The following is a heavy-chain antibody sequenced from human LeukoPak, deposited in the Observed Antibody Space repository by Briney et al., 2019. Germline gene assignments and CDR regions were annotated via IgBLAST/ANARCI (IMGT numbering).Heavy chain of an antibody. J-gene: IGHJ4*02. Sequence: GGSLRLSCGVSGFSLSNYWMTWVRQAPGKGLEWLGSVEEDGSERYHVDSLKGRFTISRDNAKNSLFLQLNSLGAEDTAVYYCARGYSYLDYWGQGALVTVSS. CDR1: GFSLSNYW. CDR3: ARGYSYLDY. CDR2: VEEDGSER. V-gene: IGHV3-7*05. D-gene: IGHD1-26*01.